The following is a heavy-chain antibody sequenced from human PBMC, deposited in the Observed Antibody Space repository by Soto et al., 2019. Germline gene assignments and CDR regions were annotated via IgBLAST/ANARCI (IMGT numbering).Heavy chain of an antibody. CDR1: GGSISSGSYS. CDR2: FHCSENT. V-gene: IGHV4-39*01. J-gene: IGHJ6*02. D-gene: IGHD2-2*01. CDR3: ARQGGYCSSTNCYGYYAMDV. Sequence: QLQLQESGPGLVKPSETLSLTCTVSGGSISSGSYSWVWLRQPPGVGRVWIANFHCSENTHYSPSLERRVTISVDTSKNQFSLKVTSVTAADTALYYCARQGGYCSSTNCYGYYAMDVWGQGTTVTVSS.